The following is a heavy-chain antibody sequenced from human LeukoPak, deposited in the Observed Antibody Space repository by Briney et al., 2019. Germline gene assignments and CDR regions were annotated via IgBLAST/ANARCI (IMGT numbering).Heavy chain of an antibody. CDR3: ARELGHIVVVPAAMGFSWFDP. Sequence: ASVKVSCKASGYTFTSYDINWVRQATGQGLEWMGWMNPNSGNTGYAQKFQGRVTITRNTSISTAYMELSSLRSEDTAVYYCARELGHIVVVPAAMGFSWFDPWGQGTLVTVSS. D-gene: IGHD2-2*01. CDR1: GYTFTSYD. V-gene: IGHV1-8*03. J-gene: IGHJ5*02. CDR2: MNPNSGNT.